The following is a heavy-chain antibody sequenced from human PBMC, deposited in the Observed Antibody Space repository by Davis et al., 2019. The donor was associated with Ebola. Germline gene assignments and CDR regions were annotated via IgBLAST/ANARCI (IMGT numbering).Heavy chain of an antibody. Sequence: MPSETLSLTCTVSGGSISSYYWSWIRQPPGKGLEWIGYIYYSGSTNYNPSLKSRVPISVDTSKNQFSLKLSSVTAADTAVYYCASYRGQTFDYWGQGTLVTVSS. CDR1: GGSISSYY. CDR2: IYYSGST. CDR3: ASYRGQTFDY. V-gene: IGHV4-59*01. J-gene: IGHJ4*02.